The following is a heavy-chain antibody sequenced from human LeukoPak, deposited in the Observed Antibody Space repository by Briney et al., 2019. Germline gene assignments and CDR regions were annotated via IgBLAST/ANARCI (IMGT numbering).Heavy chain of an antibody. Sequence: ASVKVSCKASGYTFTNYAISWVRQAPAQGLEWMGWISGYNGKTNYAQKLQGRVTMTTDTSTSTVYMDLRSLRSDDTAVDYCPRDVGEGYCGGGSCSDYWGQRTPVTISS. CDR1: GYTFTNYA. V-gene: IGHV1-18*01. CDR2: ISGYNGKT. D-gene: IGHD2-15*01. CDR3: PRDVGEGYCGGGSCSDY. J-gene: IGHJ4*02.